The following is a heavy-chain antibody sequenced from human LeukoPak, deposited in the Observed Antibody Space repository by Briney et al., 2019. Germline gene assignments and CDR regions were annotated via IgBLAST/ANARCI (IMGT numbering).Heavy chain of an antibody. CDR1: GGSISSFY. CDR3: ARGRSGPGADYYYGMDV. J-gene: IGHJ6*02. D-gene: IGHD3-10*01. V-gene: IGHV4-4*07. CDR2: IYSSGST. Sequence: SETLSLTCTVSGGSISSFYRTWIRQPAGKGLEWIGRIYSSGSTNYNPSLKSRLTMSVDTSKNQLSLKVSSVTAADTAVYYCARGRSGPGADYYYGMDVWGQGTTVTVSS.